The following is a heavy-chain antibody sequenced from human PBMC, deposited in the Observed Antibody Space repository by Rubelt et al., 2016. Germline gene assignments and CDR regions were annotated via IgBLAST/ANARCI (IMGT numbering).Heavy chain of an antibody. J-gene: IGHJ4*02. Sequence: NPSLKSRVTTSVDTSKNQFSLQLSSVTAADTAVYYCARHRGASYSYYFDYWGQGTLVTVSS. CDR3: ARHRGASYSYYFDY. V-gene: IGHV4-39*01. D-gene: IGHD1-26*01.